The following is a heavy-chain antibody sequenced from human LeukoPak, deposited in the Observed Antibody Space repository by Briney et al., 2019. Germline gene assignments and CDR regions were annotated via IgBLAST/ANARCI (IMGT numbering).Heavy chain of an antibody. Sequence: ASVKVSCKASGYTFTSYYMHWVRQAPGQGLEWMGIINPSGGSTSYAQKFQGRVTMTRGTSTSTVYMELSSLRSEDTAVYYCAGTGLPRSGYYPNYYYGMDVWGQGTTVTVSS. CDR3: AGTGLPRSGYYPNYYYGMDV. CDR2: INPSGGST. CDR1: GYTFTSYY. J-gene: IGHJ6*02. D-gene: IGHD3-3*01. V-gene: IGHV1-46*01.